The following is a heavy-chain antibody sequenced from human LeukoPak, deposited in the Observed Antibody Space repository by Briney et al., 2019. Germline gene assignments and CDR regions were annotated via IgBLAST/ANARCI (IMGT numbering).Heavy chain of an antibody. Sequence: GESLKTCFQGSGYPFTIYWLGGVPQIPGKGLGGMWIIYPGDSNNKYSPSFEGQVTISAHTSITTAFLQCSRLKPSDTPMYYCARDGDSSSSFWYFDLWGRGTLVTVSS. V-gene: IGHV5-51*01. CDR1: GYPFTIYW. CDR2: IYPGDSNN. D-gene: IGHD6-6*01. J-gene: IGHJ2*01. CDR3: ARDGDSSSSFWYFDL.